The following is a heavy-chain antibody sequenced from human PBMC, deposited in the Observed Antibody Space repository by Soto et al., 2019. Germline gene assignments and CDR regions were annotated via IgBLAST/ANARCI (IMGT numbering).Heavy chain of an antibody. CDR3: ARHLYSGDRRGYYAY. V-gene: IGHV4-39*01. Sequence: PSETLSLTCTGSDGSIRRSTFYLGWIRQPPGKGLEGIGSVHYTGSTYYNPSPKSRVTISIDSSKNHLSLKVSSVTAADTAVYYCARHLYSGDRRGYYAYWGKGALVTVDS. J-gene: IGHJ4*02. CDR1: DGSIRRSTFY. CDR2: VHYTGST. D-gene: IGHD6-25*01.